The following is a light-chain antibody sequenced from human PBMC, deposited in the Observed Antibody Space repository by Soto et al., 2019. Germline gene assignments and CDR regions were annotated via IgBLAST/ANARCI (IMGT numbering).Light chain of an antibody. CDR3: QQRRNWRDST. CDR2: DAS. J-gene: IGKJ3*01. Sequence: EIVLTQSPATLSLSPGERATLSCRASQSVSSYLAWYQQKPGQAPRLLIYDASNRATGIPARFSGSGSGTDFTLTISSLEPEDFAVYYCQQRRNWRDSTFGPGTKVDIK. V-gene: IGKV3-11*01. CDR1: QSVSSY.